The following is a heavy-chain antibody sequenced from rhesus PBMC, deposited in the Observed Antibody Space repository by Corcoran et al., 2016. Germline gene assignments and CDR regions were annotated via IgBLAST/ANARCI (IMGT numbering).Heavy chain of an antibody. CDR1: GFTFSSYD. Sequence: EVQLEESGGGLVQPGGSLRLSCAASGFTFSSYDMSWVRQAPGKGQEWVSYISYTGKTIDYADSVKGRFTISRDNAKNSLSLQMGSLRAKDTAVYYCTRGELRDYWDQGVLVTVSS. V-gene: IGHV3-136*01. J-gene: IGHJ4*01. CDR2: ISYTGKTI. CDR3: TRGELRDY. D-gene: IGHD1-44*01.